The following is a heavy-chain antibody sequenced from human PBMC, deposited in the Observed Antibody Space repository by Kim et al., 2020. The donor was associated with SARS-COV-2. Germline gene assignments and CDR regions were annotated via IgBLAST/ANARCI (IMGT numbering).Heavy chain of an antibody. CDR1: GGSISSSSYY. CDR2: IYYSGST. V-gene: IGHV4-39*01. J-gene: IGHJ3*02. CDR3: ARTYYYDTADI. Sequence: SETLSLTCTVSGGSISSSSYYWGWIRQPPGKGLEWIGSIYYSGSTYYNPSLKSRVTISVDTSKNQFSLKLSSVTAADTAVYYCARTYYYDTADIWGQGTMVTVSS. D-gene: IGHD3-22*01.